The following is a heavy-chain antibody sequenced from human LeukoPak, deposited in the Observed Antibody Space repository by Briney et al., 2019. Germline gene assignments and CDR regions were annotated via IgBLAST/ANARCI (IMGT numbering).Heavy chain of an antibody. Sequence: SETLSLTCTVSGGSISTYSWTWVRQSPGKGLEWIGSVITTTTNYSPALRSRVAISVHTSKNQFSLRLESVTTADTAVYYCARDTTVASGMQFWGQGALVTVSS. J-gene: IGHJ4*02. CDR3: ARDTTVASGMQF. D-gene: IGHD6-19*01. CDR1: GGSISTYS. CDR2: VITTTT. V-gene: IGHV4-59*12.